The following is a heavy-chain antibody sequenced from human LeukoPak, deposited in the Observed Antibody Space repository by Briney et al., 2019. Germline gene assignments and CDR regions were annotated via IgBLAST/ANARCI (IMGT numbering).Heavy chain of an antibody. CDR3: ARDSGHGSGSYYNN. D-gene: IGHD3-10*01. CDR1: GFTVSSNY. Sequence: GGSLRLSCAASGFTVSSNYMSWVRQAPGKGLEWVSVIYSGGSTYYADSVKGRFTISRDNSKNTLYLQMNSLRAEDTAVYYCARDSGHGSGSYYNNWGQGTLVTVSS. J-gene: IGHJ4*02. CDR2: IYSGGST. V-gene: IGHV3-53*01.